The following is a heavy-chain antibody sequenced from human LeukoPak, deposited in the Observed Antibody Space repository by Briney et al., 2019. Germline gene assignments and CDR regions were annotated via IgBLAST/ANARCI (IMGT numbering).Heavy chain of an antibody. D-gene: IGHD5-12*01. J-gene: IGHJ4*02. V-gene: IGHV4-59*01. CDR3: ARGGRGYPQTY. CDR2: IYYSGST. CDR1: GGSISSYY. Sequence: PSETLSLTYTVSGGSISSYYWSWIRQPPGKGLEWIGYIYYSGSTNYNPSLKSRVTISVDTSKNQFSLKLSSVTAADTAVYYCARGGRGYPQTYWGQGTLVTVSS.